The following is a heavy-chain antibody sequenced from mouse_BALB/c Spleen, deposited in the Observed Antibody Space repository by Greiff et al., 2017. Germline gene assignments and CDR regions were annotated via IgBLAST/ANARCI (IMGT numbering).Heavy chain of an antibody. CDR1: GFTFSDYY. D-gene: IGHD1-1*01. CDR2: ISDGGSYT. V-gene: IGHV5-4*02. CDR3: ARATVVATVSYYAMDY. Sequence: EVQVVESGGGLVKPGGSLKLSCAASGFTFSDYYMYWVRQTPEKRLEWVATISDGGSYTYYPDSVKGRFTISRDNAKNNLYLQMSSLKSEDTAMYYCARATVVATVSYYAMDYWGQGTSVTVSS. J-gene: IGHJ4*01.